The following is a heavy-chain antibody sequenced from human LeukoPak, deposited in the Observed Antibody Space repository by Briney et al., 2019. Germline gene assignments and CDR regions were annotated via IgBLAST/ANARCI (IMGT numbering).Heavy chain of an antibody. D-gene: IGHD3-22*01. CDR1: GFTFSSYA. CDR3: AKRDYYDSSGFSPLFQH. V-gene: IGHV3-23*01. J-gene: IGHJ1*01. CDR2: ISGSGGSS. Sequence: GGSPRLSCAASGFTFSSYAMSWVRQAPGKGLEWVSAISGSGGSSYYADSVKGRFTVSRDNSQNILYRQLSNLRAEDTAVYYCAKRDYYDSSGFSPLFQHWGPGTLVTVSS.